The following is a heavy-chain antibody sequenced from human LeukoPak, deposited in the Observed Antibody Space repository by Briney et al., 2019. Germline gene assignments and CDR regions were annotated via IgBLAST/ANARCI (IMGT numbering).Heavy chain of an antibody. J-gene: IGHJ4*02. V-gene: IGHV1-2*02. CDR2: INPNSGDT. CDR3: ARGGNFDY. D-gene: IGHD1-26*01. Sequence: ASVKVSCKASGYTFTGYYMHWARQAPGQGLEWMGWINPNSGDTNYAQKFQGRVTMTRDTSISTAYMELSRLRADDTAVYYCARGGNFDYWGQGTLVTVSS. CDR1: GYTFTGYY.